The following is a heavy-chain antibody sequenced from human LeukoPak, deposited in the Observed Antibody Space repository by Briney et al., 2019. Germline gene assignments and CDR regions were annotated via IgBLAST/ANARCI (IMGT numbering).Heavy chain of an antibody. V-gene: IGHV1-2*04. J-gene: IGHJ6*02. CDR3: ATGGYDRTLGYYYYGMDV. CDR1: GYTFIGYY. CDR2: INPNSGGT. D-gene: IGHD5-12*01. Sequence: ASVKVSCKASGYTFIGYYMHWVRQAPGQGLEWMGWINPNSGGTNYAQKFQGWVTMTRDTSISTAYMELSRLRSDDTAVYYCATGGYDRTLGYYYYGMDVWGQGTTVTVSS.